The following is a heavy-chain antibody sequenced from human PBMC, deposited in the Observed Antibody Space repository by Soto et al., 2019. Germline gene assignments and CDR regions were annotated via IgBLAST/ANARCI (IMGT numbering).Heavy chain of an antibody. CDR3: ARDGGITMVRGATRVYGMDV. V-gene: IGHV3-13*01. J-gene: IGHJ6*02. CDR1: GFTFSSYD. D-gene: IGHD3-10*01. Sequence: EVQLVESGGGLVQPGGSLRLSCAASGFTFSSYDMHWVRQATGKGLEWVSAIGTAGDTYYPGSVKSRFTISRENAKNSLYLQMNSLRAEDTAVYYCARDGGITMVRGATRVYGMDVWGQGTTVTVSS. CDR2: IGTAGDT.